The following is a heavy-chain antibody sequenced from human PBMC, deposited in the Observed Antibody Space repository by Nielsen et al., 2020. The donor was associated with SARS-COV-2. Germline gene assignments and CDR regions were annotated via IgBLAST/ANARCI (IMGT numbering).Heavy chain of an antibody. D-gene: IGHD3-22*01. CDR2: IYHSGST. CDR3: ARDPFYDSSGYLQYYYGMDV. V-gene: IGHV4-4*02. J-gene: IGHJ6*02. CDR1: GGSISSSNW. Sequence: SETLSLTCAVSGGSISSSNWWSWVRQPPGKGLEWIGEIYHSGSTNYNPSLKSRVTISVDKSKNQFSLKLSSVTAADTAVYYCARDPFYDSSGYLQYYYGMDVWGQGTTVTVSS.